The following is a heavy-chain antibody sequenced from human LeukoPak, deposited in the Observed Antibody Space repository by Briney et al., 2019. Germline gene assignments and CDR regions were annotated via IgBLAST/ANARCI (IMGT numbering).Heavy chain of an antibody. D-gene: IGHD3-22*01. CDR3: ARDHHRRLYDSQARDTFDF. J-gene: IGHJ3*01. V-gene: IGHV3-7*01. Sequence: GGSLRLSCAASGLTFSTYWMSWVRRTPGKGLEWVANIKKDGSEKYYVDSVKGRFTISRDSAKNSLYLQMNSLRAEDTAVYYCARDHHRRLYDSQARDTFDFWGQGTMVTVSS. CDR2: IKKDGSEK. CDR1: GLTFSTYW.